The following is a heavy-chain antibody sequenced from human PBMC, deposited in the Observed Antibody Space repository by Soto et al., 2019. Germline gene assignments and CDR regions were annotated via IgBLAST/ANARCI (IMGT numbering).Heavy chain of an antibody. CDR3: ARDPNSGYDRGRTY. V-gene: IGHV3-7*05. Sequence: EELLVESGGGLVQPGGSLRLSCAASGFTFSSYWMSWVRQTPGKGLEWVANMNRDGTEKYYVDSVAGRFTISRDNARKALYLQMNNLRVDDTAVYYCARDPNSGYDRGRTYWGQGTPVSVSS. CDR1: GFTFSSYW. CDR2: MNRDGTEK. J-gene: IGHJ4*02. D-gene: IGHD5-12*01.